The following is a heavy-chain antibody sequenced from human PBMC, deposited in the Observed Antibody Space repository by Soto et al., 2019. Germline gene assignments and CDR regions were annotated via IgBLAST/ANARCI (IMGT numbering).Heavy chain of an antibody. CDR2: IYYSGST. V-gene: IGHV4-39*01. J-gene: IGHJ4*02. D-gene: IGHD2-2*01. CDR1: GGSISSSSYY. Sequence: QLQLQESGPGLVKPSETLSLTCTVSGGSISSSSYYWGWIRQPPGKGLEWIGGIYYSGSTYYNPSLKTRVTISVDTSKNQFSLKLSSVTATDTAVYYCARRIHCSSTSCIVSWYFAYWGQGTLVTVSS. CDR3: ARRIHCSSTSCIVSWYFAY.